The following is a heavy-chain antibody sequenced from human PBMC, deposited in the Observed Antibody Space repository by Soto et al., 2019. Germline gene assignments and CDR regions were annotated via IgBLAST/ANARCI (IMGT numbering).Heavy chain of an antibody. CDR2: ISYDGSNK. J-gene: IGHJ4*02. V-gene: IGHV3-30*18. CDR1: GFTFSSYG. Sequence: GGSLRLSCAASGFTFSSYGMHWVRQAPGKGLKWVAVISYDGSNKYYADSVKGRFTISRDNSKNTLYLQMNSLRAEDTAVYYCAKDLGVGRSGFGELSGPFDYWGQGTLVTVSS. D-gene: IGHD3-10*01. CDR3: AKDLGVGRSGFGELSGPFDY.